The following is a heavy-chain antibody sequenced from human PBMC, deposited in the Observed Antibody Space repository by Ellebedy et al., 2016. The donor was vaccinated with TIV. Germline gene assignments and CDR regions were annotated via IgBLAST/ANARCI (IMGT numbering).Heavy chain of an antibody. CDR1: GFSFSDYY. CDR2: ISSSGSYT. CDR3: ARGQAVAGSHFDY. J-gene: IGHJ4*02. D-gene: IGHD6-19*01. Sequence: GESLKISCAASGFSFSDYYMSWVRQVPGTGLEWLSYISSSGSYTNYADSVKGRFTISIDNAKNSRYLEKNSLKVEDTAVYYCARGQAVAGSHFDYWGQGTLVTVSS. V-gene: IGHV3-11*06.